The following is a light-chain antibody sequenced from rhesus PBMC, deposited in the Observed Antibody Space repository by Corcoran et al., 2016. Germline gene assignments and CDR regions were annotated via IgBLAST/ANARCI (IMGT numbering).Light chain of an antibody. CDR1: ENVNNY. CDR3: QHNYGTPYS. J-gene: IGKJ2*01. CDR2: KAS. V-gene: IGKV1-74*01. Sequence: DIQMTQSPSSLSASVGDRVTITCRTSENVNNYLNWYKQKPGKAPKLLIYKASNLQSGVPSRFSGSGSGTDYTFPISSLQSEDVATYYCQHNYGTPYSFGQGTKVEIK.